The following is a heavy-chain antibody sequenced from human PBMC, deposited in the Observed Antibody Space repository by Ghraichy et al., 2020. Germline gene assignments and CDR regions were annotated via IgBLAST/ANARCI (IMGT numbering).Heavy chain of an antibody. CDR3: AHRGGYCSGGSCYSYYYYGMDV. CDR1: GFSLSTSGVG. V-gene: IGHV2-5*02. J-gene: IGHJ6*02. D-gene: IGHD2-15*01. Sequence: SGPTLVKPTQTLTLTCTFSGFSLSTSGVGVGWIRQPPGKALEWLALIYWDDDKRYSPSLKSRLTITKDTSKNQVVLTMTNMDPVDTATYYCAHRGGYCSGGSCYSYYYYGMDVWGQGTTVTVSS. CDR2: IYWDDDK.